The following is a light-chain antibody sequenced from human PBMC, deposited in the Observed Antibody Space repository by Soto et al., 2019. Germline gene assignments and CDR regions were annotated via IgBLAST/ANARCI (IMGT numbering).Light chain of an antibody. V-gene: IGKV3D-15*01. CDR2: AAS. Sequence: EVVMTQSPATLSVSPGERATLSCRTSQNVYNNLAWYLQKPGQAPRLLISAASTRATGIPARFSGSGSGTEFTLTINSLQSEDFAVYYCQQYTSWPLTFGGGNKVEIK. CDR3: QQYTSWPLT. CDR1: QNVYNN. J-gene: IGKJ4*01.